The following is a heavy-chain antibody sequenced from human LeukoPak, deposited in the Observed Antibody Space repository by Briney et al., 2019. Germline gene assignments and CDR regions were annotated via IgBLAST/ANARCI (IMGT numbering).Heavy chain of an antibody. CDR2: IYYSGST. CDR3: ARDRGWGIDY. V-gene: IGHV4-59*01. CDR1: GGSISSYY. Sequence: SETLSLTCTVSGGSISSYYGSWIRQPPGKGLEWIGYIYYSGSTNYNPSLKSRVTISVDTSKNHFSLKLSSVTAADTAVYYCARDRGWGIDYWGQGTLVTVSS. J-gene: IGHJ4*02. D-gene: IGHD3-16*01.